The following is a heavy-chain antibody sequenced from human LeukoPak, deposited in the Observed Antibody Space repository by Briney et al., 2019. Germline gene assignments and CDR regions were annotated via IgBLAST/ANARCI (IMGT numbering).Heavy chain of an antibody. CDR2: IWYDGSNK. Sequence: PGGSLRLSCAASGFTFSSYGMHWVRQAPGKGLEWVAVIWYDGSNKYYADSVKGRFTISRDNSKNTLYLQMNSLRAEDTAVYYCAKDIVATYYYGMDVWGQGTTVTVSS. D-gene: IGHD5-12*01. V-gene: IGHV3-30*02. CDR1: GFTFSSYG. CDR3: AKDIVATYYYGMDV. J-gene: IGHJ6*02.